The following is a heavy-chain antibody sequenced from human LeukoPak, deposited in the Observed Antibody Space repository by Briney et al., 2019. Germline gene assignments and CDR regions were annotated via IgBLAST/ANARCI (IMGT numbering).Heavy chain of an antibody. V-gene: IGHV4-34*01. Sequence: TTSETLSLTCAVYGGSFSGYYWSWIRQPPGKGLEWIGEINHSGSTNYNPSLKSRVTISVDTSKNQFSLKLSSVTAADTAVYYCARGNDPGRYDFWSGGGYYFDYWGQGTLVTVSS. D-gene: IGHD3-3*01. CDR3: ARGNDPGRYDFWSGGGYYFDY. CDR2: INHSGST. J-gene: IGHJ4*02. CDR1: GGSFSGYY.